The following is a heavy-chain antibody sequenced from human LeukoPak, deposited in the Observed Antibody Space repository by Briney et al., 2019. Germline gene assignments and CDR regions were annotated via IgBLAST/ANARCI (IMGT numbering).Heavy chain of an antibody. CDR3: ARGSNYYGSGNYYAFDP. V-gene: IGHV1-18*01. D-gene: IGHD3-10*01. Sequence: ASVKVSCKASGYTFTSYSINWVRQAPGQGPEWMGWIASYNGNTNYAHKLQGRVTMTTDTSTSTAYMELRSLRSDDTAVYYCARGSNYYGSGNYYAFDPWGQGTLVTVSS. J-gene: IGHJ5*02. CDR2: IASYNGNT. CDR1: GYTFTSYS.